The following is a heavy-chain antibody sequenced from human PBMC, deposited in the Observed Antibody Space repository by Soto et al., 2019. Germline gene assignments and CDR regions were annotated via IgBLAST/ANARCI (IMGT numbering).Heavy chain of an antibody. J-gene: IGHJ4*02. CDR3: ARRGDFWSGYPYDY. CDR1: AGSVSRGSYY. V-gene: IGHV4-61*01. CDR2: IYYRGST. D-gene: IGHD3-3*01. Sequence: SETLSLTCTASAGSVSRGSYYWRWIRQRPGKGLEWIGYIYYRGSTNYNPSLKSRVTISVDTSKNQFSLKLSSVTAADTAVYYCARRGDFWSGYPYDYWGQGTLVTVSS.